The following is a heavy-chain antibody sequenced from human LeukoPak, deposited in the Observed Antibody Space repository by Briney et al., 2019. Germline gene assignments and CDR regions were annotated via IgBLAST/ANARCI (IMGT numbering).Heavy chain of an antibody. CDR2: IIPIFGTA. J-gene: IGHJ4*02. CDR3: ASLSPYCRSTSCYTAFDY. CDR1: GYTFTSYG. V-gene: IGHV1-69*05. D-gene: IGHD2-2*02. Sequence: SVKVSCKASGYTFTSYGISWVRQAPGQGLEWMGGIIPIFGTANYAQKFQGRVTITTDESTSTAYMELSSLRSEDTAVYYCASLSPYCRSTSCYTAFDYWGQGTLVTVSS.